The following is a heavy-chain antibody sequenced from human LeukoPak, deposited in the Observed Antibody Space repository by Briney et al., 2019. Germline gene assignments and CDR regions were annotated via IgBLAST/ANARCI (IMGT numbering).Heavy chain of an antibody. Sequence: ASVKVSCKASGYTFTGYYIHWVRQAPGQGLEWMGMIYPRDGSTSYAQKFQGRVTVTRDTSTSTVHMELSGLRSEDTAVYYCARDQEGFDYWGQGTLVTVYS. J-gene: IGHJ4*02. CDR2: IYPRDGST. CDR3: ARDQEGFDY. V-gene: IGHV1-46*01. CDR1: GYTFTGYY.